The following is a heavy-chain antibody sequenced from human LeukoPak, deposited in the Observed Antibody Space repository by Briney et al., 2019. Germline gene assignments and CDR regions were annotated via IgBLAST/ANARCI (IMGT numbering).Heavy chain of an antibody. V-gene: IGHV3-30-3*01. J-gene: IGHJ4*02. CDR3: ARARAWGIEGDYDY. Sequence: GGSLRLSCAASGFTFSSYAMHWVRQAPGKGLEWVAVISYDGSNKYYADSVKGRFTISRDNSKNTLYLQMNSLRAEDTAVYYCARARAWGIEGDYDYWGQGTLVTVSS. CDR2: ISYDGSNK. CDR1: GFTFSSYA. D-gene: IGHD4-17*01.